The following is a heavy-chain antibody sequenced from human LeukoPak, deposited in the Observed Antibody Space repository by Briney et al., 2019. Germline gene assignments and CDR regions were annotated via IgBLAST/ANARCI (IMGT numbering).Heavy chain of an antibody. CDR2: IKQDGSEK. V-gene: IGHV3-7*01. D-gene: IGHD6-19*01. CDR3: ARATPMSGWYSVY. CDR1: GFTFSSYW. J-gene: IGHJ4*02. Sequence: GGSLRLSCAASGFTFSSYWLSWVRQAPGKGLEWVANIKQDGSEKYYVDSVKGRFTISRDNAENSLYLQMTSLGAEDTAVYYCARATPMSGWYSVYWGQGTVVTVSS.